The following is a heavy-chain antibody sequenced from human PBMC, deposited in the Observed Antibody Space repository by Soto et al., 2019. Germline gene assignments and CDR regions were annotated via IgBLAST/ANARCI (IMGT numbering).Heavy chain of an antibody. Sequence: QVQLQESGPGLVKPSETLSLSCNDSGGSISGHYWSWVRQTPGKGLEWIGYIYYSGSTNYNPSLKSRVTISVDTSKNHFSLRLTSVTAADTAVYYCARGPYYDLIWNYYYMDVWGKGTTVTVS. CDR2: IYYSGST. CDR1: GGSISGHY. CDR3: ARGPYYDLIWNYYYMDV. V-gene: IGHV4-59*08. D-gene: IGHD3-16*01. J-gene: IGHJ6*03.